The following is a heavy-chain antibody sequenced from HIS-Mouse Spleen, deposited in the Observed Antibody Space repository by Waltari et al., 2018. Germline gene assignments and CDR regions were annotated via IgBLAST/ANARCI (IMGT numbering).Heavy chain of an antibody. J-gene: IGHJ4*02. V-gene: IGHV2-70*15. Sequence: QVTLRESGPALVKPTQTLTLTCTFSGFSLSTSGMCVSWIRQPPGNALEWLARIDWDDDKYYSTSLKTRLTISKDTSKNQVVLTMTNMDPVDTATYYCARMTYYYDSSGYYSDYWGQGTLVTVSS. CDR3: ARMTYYYDSSGYYSDY. D-gene: IGHD3-22*01. CDR2: IDWDDDK. CDR1: GFSLSTSGMC.